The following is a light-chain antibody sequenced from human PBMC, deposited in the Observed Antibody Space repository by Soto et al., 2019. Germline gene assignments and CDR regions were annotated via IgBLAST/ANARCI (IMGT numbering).Light chain of an antibody. CDR3: QQYHNLPRT. V-gene: IGKV3-15*01. J-gene: IGKJ1*01. Sequence: EIVMTQSPVTLSVSPGDRTTLSCRASQSVSSNLAWYQQKPGQAPRLLMYGASSLATGVPARFSGSGSGTEFTLIISSLQSEDFAVYYCQQYHNLPRTFGQGTKVEIK. CDR2: GAS. CDR1: QSVSSN.